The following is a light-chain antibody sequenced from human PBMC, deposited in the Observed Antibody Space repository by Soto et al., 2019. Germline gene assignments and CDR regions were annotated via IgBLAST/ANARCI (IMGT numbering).Light chain of an antibody. CDR3: QQCNNWT. Sequence: EIVRTQSPATLSVSPGERATLSRRASQSVSSNFAWYQKKHGQAPRLLIGGASTRATGFPARFSGSGSGTEFTLTISSMQSEDFTFHYCQQCNNWTFGQGTKVDIK. CDR2: GAS. V-gene: IGKV3-15*01. CDR1: QSVSSN. J-gene: IGKJ1*01.